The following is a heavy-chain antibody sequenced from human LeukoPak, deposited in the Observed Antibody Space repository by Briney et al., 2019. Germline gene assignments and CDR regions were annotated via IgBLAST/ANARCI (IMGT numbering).Heavy chain of an antibody. D-gene: IGHD3-16*02. CDR2: ISFDGNQE. Sequence: GGSLRLSCEASGFTFDNYAMHWVRQAPGRRLEWVAVISFDGNQEYYPDSVKGRFTISRDNSKNTLYLQMNGLKTEDTAVYYCARERSIVARTDYWGQGALVIVSS. CDR1: GFTFDNYA. V-gene: IGHV3-30-3*01. CDR3: ARERSIVARTDY. J-gene: IGHJ4*02.